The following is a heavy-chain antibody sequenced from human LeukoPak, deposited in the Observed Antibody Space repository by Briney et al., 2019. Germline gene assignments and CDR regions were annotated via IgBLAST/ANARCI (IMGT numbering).Heavy chain of an antibody. CDR2: IIPIFGTA. J-gene: IGHJ6*03. D-gene: IGHD1-14*01. CDR3: ASGITQIYYYYYMDV. Sequence: SVKVSCKASGGTFSSYAISWVRQAPGQGLEWMGGIIPIFGTANYAQKFQGRVTITTDESTSTAYMELGSLRSEDTAVYYCASGITQIYYYYYMDVWGKGTTVTVSS. V-gene: IGHV1-69*05. CDR1: GGTFSSYA.